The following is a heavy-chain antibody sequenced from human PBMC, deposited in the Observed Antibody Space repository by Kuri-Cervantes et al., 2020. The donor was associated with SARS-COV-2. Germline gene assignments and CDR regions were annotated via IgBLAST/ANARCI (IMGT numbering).Heavy chain of an antibody. CDR3: ARDLLNVWSGYYYYYGMDV. CDR1: GLTFSSYS. CDR2: ISSSSSTI. Sequence: GGSLRLSCAASGLTFSSYSMNWVRQAPGKGLEWVSYISSSSSTIYYADSVKGRFTISRDNAKNSLYLQMNSLRDEDTAVYYCARDLLNVWSGYYYYYGMDVWGQGTKVTVSS. V-gene: IGHV3-48*02. J-gene: IGHJ6*02. D-gene: IGHD3-3*01.